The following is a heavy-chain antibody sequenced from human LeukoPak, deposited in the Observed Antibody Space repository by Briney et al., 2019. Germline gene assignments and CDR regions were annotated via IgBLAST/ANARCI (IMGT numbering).Heavy chain of an antibody. V-gene: IGHV3-33*01. Sequence: GGSLRLSCAASGFILSTHGMHWVRQAPGKGLEWVAGMWYDGSREDYADSVKGRFAISRDMSKNTLNLQMNSLRVEDTAMFYCARDLSFGSLDFRGQGTLVAVSS. CDR2: MWYDGSRE. D-gene: IGHD1-26*01. J-gene: IGHJ4*02. CDR3: ARDLSFGSLDF. CDR1: GFILSTHG.